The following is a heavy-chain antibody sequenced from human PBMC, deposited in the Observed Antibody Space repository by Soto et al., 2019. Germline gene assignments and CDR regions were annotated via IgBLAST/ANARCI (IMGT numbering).Heavy chain of an antibody. CDR1: GFTFSSYG. J-gene: IGHJ6*02. V-gene: IGHV3-33*01. CDR3: ARQLKQQLAAGPRRPYYYYGMDV. CDR2: IWYDGSNK. D-gene: IGHD6-13*01. Sequence: PGGSLRLSCAASGFTFSSYGMHWVRQAPGKGLEWVAVIWYDGSNKYYADSVKGRFTISRDNSKNTLYLQMNSLRAEDTAVYYCARQLKQQLAAGPRRPYYYYGMDVWGQGTTVTVSS.